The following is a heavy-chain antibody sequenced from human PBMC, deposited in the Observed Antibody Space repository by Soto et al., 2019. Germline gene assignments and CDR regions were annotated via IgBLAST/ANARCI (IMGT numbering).Heavy chain of an antibody. D-gene: IGHD4-4*01. CDR1: GYTFTSYD. J-gene: IGHJ5*02. Sequence: ASVKVSCRASGYTFTSYDINWVRQTTGQGLEWMGWMNPNSGNTGYPQKFQGRVTMTRNTSISTAYMELSSLRFEDTAVYYCARSPPRVERNNYAGGWFDPWGQGTLVTVSS. V-gene: IGHV1-8*01. CDR3: ARSPPRVERNNYAGGWFDP. CDR2: MNPNSGNT.